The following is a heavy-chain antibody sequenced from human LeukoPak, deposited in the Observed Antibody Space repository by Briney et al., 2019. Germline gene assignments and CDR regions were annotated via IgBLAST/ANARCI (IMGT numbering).Heavy chain of an antibody. V-gene: IGHV4-39*07. Sequence: PSETLSLTCTVSGGSISSSSYYWGWIRQPPGKGLEWIGEINHSGSTNYNPSLKSRVTISVDTSKNQFSLKLSSVTAADTAVYYCARAAMVAKRFDYWGQGTLVTVSS. CDR2: INHSGST. CDR1: GGSISSSSYY. J-gene: IGHJ4*02. CDR3: ARAAMVAKRFDY. D-gene: IGHD5-18*01.